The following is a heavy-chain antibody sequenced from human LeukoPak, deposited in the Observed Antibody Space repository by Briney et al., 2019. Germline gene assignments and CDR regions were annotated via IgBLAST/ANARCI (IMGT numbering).Heavy chain of an antibody. D-gene: IGHD1-26*01. V-gene: IGHV3-30-3*01. CDR1: GFTFSNYA. CDR2: ISYDGSKK. J-gene: IGHJ6*02. Sequence: GGSLRLSCAASGFTFSNYAMHWVRQAPGKGLEWVAVISYDGSKKYYADSVKGRFTISRDNSKNTLNLQMNSLRAEDTAVYYCARASHQWELRLYGMDVWGQGTTVTVSS. CDR3: ARASHQWELRLYGMDV.